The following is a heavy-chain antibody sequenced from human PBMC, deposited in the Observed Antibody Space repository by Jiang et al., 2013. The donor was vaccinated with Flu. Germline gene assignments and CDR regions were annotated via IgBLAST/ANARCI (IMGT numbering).Heavy chain of an antibody. CDR3: ARDRSLGYGRSPDFDY. CDR2: ISGYNGDT. J-gene: IGHJ4*02. D-gene: IGHD5-18*01. Sequence: SGAEVKKPGASIKVSCKASNYTFTSYGISWVRQAPGQGLEWMGWISGYNGDTNYAQKFQGRVTVTTDTSTNTVYMEMRSLVSDDTAVYYCARDRSLGYGRSPDFDYWGQGTLVTVSS. V-gene: IGHV1-18*01. CDR1: NYTFTSYG.